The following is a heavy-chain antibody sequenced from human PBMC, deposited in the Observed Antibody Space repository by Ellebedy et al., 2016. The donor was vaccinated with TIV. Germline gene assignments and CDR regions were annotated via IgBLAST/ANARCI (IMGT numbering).Heavy chain of an antibody. CDR1: GDSVSTDIG. V-gene: IGHV6-1*01. CDR2: TYYRSKWNN. J-gene: IGHJ6*02. Sequence: SQTLSLTCVISGDSVSTDIGWNWIRQSPSRGLEWLGRTYYRSKWNNDYAVSLKSRITINPDTSKKQFSLQLNSVTPEDTAVYYCARGWFGSGMGVWGQGTTVTVSS. CDR3: ARGWFGSGMGV. D-gene: IGHD3-16*01.